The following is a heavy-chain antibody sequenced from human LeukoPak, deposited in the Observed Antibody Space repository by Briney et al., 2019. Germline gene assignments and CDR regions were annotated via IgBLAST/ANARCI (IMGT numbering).Heavy chain of an antibody. CDR2: ISAYNGNT. CDR1: GYTFTSYG. CDR3: ARSQQLYYYYYYYMDV. D-gene: IGHD6-13*01. V-gene: IGHV1-18*01. J-gene: IGHJ6*03. Sequence: GASVKVSCKASGYTFTSYGISWVRQAPGQGLEWMGWISAYNGNTNYAQKLQGRVTMTTDTSTSTAYMELRSPRSDDTAVYYCARSQQLYYYYYYYMDVWGKGTTVTVSS.